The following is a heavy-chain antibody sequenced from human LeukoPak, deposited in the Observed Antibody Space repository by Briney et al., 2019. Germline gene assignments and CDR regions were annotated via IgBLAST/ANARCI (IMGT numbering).Heavy chain of an antibody. CDR2: ISGNGGST. D-gene: IGHD6-6*01. J-gene: IGHJ4*02. V-gene: IGHV3-23*01. CDR1: GFIFSNYA. CDR3: AKDRDNIGSSSVGPFDY. Sequence: GGSLRLSRAASGFIFSNYAMSWVRQAPGKGLEWVSGISGNGGSTSYADSVKGRFTISRDNSKNTLYVQMNSLRAGDTAVYYCAKDRDNIGSSSVGPFDYWGQGTLVTVSS.